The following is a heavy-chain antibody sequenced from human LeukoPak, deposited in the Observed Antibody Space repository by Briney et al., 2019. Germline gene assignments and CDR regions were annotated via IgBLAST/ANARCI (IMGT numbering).Heavy chain of an antibody. CDR2: IKQDGSEK. V-gene: IGHV3-7*01. CDR3: ARAAPGAAFIAARLYFDY. D-gene: IGHD6-6*01. CDR1: GGSFSGYY. Sequence: PSETLSLTCAVYGGSFSGYYWSWIRQPPGKGLEWVANIKQDGSEKYYVDSVKGRFTISRDNAKNSLYLQMNSLRAEDTAVYYCARAAPGAAFIAARLYFDYWGQGTLVTVSS. J-gene: IGHJ4*02.